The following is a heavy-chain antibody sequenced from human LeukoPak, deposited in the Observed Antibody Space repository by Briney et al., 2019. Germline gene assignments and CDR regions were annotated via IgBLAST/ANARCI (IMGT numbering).Heavy chain of an antibody. CDR3: ARAPSSSGWYLGYSIPFDP. CDR1: GFTFSSYG. Sequence: GGSLRLSCAASGFTFSSYGMHWVRQAPGKGLEWVAVISYDGSNKYYADSVKGRFTISSDNSKNTLYLQMNSLRAEDTAVYYCARAPSSSGWYLGYSIPFDPWGQGTLVTVSS. V-gene: IGHV3-30*03. J-gene: IGHJ5*02. D-gene: IGHD6-19*01. CDR2: ISYDGSNK.